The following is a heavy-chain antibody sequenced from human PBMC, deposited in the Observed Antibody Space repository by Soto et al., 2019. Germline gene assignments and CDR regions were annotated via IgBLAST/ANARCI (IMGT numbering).Heavy chain of an antibody. J-gene: IGHJ5*02. CDR1: GGSISSGDYY. CDR2: IYYSGST. V-gene: IGHV4-30-4*01. CDR3: ARRSYSGSYEAWFDP. D-gene: IGHD1-26*01. Sequence: PSETLSLTCTVSGGSISSGDYYWSWIRQPPGKGLEWIGYIYYSGSTYYNPSLKSRVTISEDTSKNQFSLKLSSVTAADTAVYYCARRSYSGSYEAWFDPWGQGTQVTVSS.